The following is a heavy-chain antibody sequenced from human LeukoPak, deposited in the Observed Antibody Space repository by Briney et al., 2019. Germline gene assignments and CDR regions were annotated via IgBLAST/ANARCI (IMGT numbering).Heavy chain of an antibody. Sequence: ASVKVSCKASGYTFTSYDINWVRQVTGQGLEWMGWMNPKSGNTGYAQKFQGRVTITRNTSISTTYMEVSSLRYEDTAVYYCARRAVDNSYYYYMDVWGKGTTVTVSS. D-gene: IGHD6-19*01. J-gene: IGHJ6*03. V-gene: IGHV1-8*03. CDR3: ARRAVDNSYYYYMDV. CDR2: MNPKSGNT. CDR1: GYTFTSYD.